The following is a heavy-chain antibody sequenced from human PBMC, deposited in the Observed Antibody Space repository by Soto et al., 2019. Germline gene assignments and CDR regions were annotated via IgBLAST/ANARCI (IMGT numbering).Heavy chain of an antibody. Sequence: GGSLRLSCAASGSTFSSYAMSWVRQAPGKGLEWVSAISGSGGSTYYADSVKGRFTISRDNSKNTLYLQMNSLRAEDTAVYYCAKSDSGFQLALFDYWGQGTLVTVSS. V-gene: IGHV3-23*01. D-gene: IGHD5-12*01. CDR2: ISGSGGST. CDR1: GSTFSSYA. CDR3: AKSDSGFQLALFDY. J-gene: IGHJ4*02.